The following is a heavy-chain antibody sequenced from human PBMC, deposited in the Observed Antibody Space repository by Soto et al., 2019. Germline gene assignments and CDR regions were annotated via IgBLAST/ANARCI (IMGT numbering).Heavy chain of an antibody. CDR3: AREGGTTVTSIDY. J-gene: IGHJ4*02. V-gene: IGHV4-59*01. Sequence: PSETLSLTCTVSGGSISSYYWSWIRQPPGKGLEWIGYIYYSGSTNYNPSLKSRVTISVDTSKNQFSLKLSSVTAADTAVYYCAREGGTTVTSIDYWGQGTLVTVSS. CDR1: GGSISSYY. D-gene: IGHD4-17*01. CDR2: IYYSGST.